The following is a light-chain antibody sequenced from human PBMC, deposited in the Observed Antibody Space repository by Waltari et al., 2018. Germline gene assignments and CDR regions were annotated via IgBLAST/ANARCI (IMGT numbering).Light chain of an antibody. V-gene: IGKV3-15*01. CDR1: QSVISS. CDR2: RAS. CDR3: QQYIDWPLT. J-gene: IGKJ4*01. Sequence: TQSPATLSVSPGARVTLSCRASQSVISSLAWYQQKPGQAPKVLIYRASTRATGIPARFSGSGSGTEFTLTISSLQSEDFAVYYCQQYIDWPLTFGGGTKVEIK.